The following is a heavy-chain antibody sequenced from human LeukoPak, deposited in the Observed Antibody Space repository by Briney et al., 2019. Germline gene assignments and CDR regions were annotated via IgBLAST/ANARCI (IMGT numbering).Heavy chain of an antibody. CDR2: INHSGST. V-gene: IGHV4-34*01. D-gene: IGHD3-22*01. CDR1: GGSFSGYY. J-gene: IGHJ3*02. Sequence: KPSETLSLTCAVYGGSFSGYYWSWIRQPPGKGLEWIGEINHSGSTNYNPSLKSRVTISVDTSKNQFSLKLSSVTAEDTAVYYCARDLRAMIVVVGSFDIWGQGTMVTVSS. CDR3: ARDLRAMIVVVGSFDI.